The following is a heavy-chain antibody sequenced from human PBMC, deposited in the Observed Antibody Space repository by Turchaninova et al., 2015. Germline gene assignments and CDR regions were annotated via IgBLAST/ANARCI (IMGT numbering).Heavy chain of an antibody. CDR3: ARGYWNFGL. Sequence: DLVESGGGLVQPGGSLRLSCVASGFTFSSYWMTWVRQAPGKGLEWVANINLDGGEKNYVDSGEGRFTIYRDNAKNSLYVQMKGLRVDDTAVYYCARGYWNFGLWGRGSLVVVSS. CDR2: INLDGGEK. CDR1: GFTFSSYW. V-gene: IGHV3-7*01. J-gene: IGHJ2*01.